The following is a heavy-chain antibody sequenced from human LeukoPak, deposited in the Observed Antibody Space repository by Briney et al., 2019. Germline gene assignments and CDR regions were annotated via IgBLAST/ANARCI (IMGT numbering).Heavy chain of an antibody. CDR3: ASGLELDY. V-gene: IGHV3-7*03. Sequence: GGSLRLSCVASGFSFGSNWMSWVRQAPGKGLEWVANIKQDGSEKNYVDSVKGRFTISRDNAKNSLYLQMNSLRAEDTAVYYCASGLELDYWGQGTLVTVSS. CDR1: GFSFGSNW. CDR2: IKQDGSEK. J-gene: IGHJ4*02.